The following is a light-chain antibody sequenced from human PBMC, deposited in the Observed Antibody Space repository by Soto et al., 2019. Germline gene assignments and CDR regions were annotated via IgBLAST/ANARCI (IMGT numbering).Light chain of an antibody. V-gene: IGKV3-11*01. Sequence: EVVMTQSPDTLSVSPGETVTLSCRASQSVRSKLAWYQQKPGQAPRLLIYDASNRATGIPARFSGSGSGTDFTLTISSLEPEDFAVYYCQQRSNWPITFGQGTRLEI. CDR3: QQRSNWPIT. CDR1: QSVRSK. J-gene: IGKJ5*01. CDR2: DAS.